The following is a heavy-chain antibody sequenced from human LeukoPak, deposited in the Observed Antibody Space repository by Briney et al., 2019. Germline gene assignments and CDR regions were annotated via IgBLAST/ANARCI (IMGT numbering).Heavy chain of an antibody. CDR2: IIPIFGTA. D-gene: IGHD4-17*01. Sequence: ASVKVSCKASGGTFSSYAISWVRQAPGQGLEWMGGIIPIFGTANYAQKFQGRVTITADESTSTAYMELSSLRSEDTAVYYCARDGGYGDYSDTFDYWGQGTLVTVSS. CDR1: GGTFSSYA. CDR3: ARDGGYGDYSDTFDY. J-gene: IGHJ4*02. V-gene: IGHV1-69*13.